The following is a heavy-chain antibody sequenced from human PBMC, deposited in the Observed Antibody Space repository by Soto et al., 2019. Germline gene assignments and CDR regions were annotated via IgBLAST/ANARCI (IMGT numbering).Heavy chain of an antibody. CDR1: GFTVSSNY. CDR3: ARWSYLDY. D-gene: IGHD3-3*01. Sequence: GGSLRLSCAASGFTVSSNYMSWVRQAPGKGLEWVSVIYSGGSTYYADSVKGRFTISRDTSQSTLYLQMNSLRADDTAMYYCARWSYLDYWGQGTRVTVSS. V-gene: IGHV3-53*01. CDR2: IYSGGST. J-gene: IGHJ4*02.